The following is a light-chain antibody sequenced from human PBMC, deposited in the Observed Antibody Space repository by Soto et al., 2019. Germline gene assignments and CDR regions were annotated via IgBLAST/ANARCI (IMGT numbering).Light chain of an antibody. V-gene: IGKV3-20*01. CDR1: QTVRNNY. CDR3: QQYNNWPPIT. J-gene: IGKJ5*01. CDR2: GAS. Sequence: EIVLTQSPGTLSLSPGERATLSCRASQTVRNNYLAWYQQKPGQAPRLLIYGASNRATGIPDRFSGSGSGTDFTLTISSLQSEDFAVYYCQQYNNWPPITFGQGTRLEIK.